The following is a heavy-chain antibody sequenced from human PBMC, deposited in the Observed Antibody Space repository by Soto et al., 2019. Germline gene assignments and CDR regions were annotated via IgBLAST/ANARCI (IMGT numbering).Heavy chain of an antibody. CDR1: GFTFDDYA. CDR3: AKDLYSNYGDAFDI. Sequence: GGSLRLSCAASGFTFDDYAMHWVRQAPGKGLEWVSGISWNSDNIVYADSVKGRFTISRDNAKNSLYLQMNSLRAEDTALYYCAKDLYSNYGDAFDIWGQGTMVTVSS. V-gene: IGHV3-9*01. CDR2: ISWNSDNI. J-gene: IGHJ3*02. D-gene: IGHD4-4*01.